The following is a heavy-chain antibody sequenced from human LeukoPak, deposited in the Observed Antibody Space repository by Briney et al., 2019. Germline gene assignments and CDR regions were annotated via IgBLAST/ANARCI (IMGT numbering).Heavy chain of an antibody. CDR1: GYTFTRDG. CDR2: IKANTGNP. D-gene: IGHD6-13*01. Sequence: EASVKVSCKASGYTFTRDGMNWVRQAPGQGLEWMGWIKANTGNPTYAQGFTGRFVFSLDTSVSTAYLQISSLKAEDTAVYYCAREGSIAAAGTNWFDPWGQGTLVTVSS. V-gene: IGHV7-4-1*02. J-gene: IGHJ5*02. CDR3: AREGSIAAAGTNWFDP.